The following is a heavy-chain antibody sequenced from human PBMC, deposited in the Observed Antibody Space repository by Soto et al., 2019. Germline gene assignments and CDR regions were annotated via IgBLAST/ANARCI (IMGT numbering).Heavy chain of an antibody. CDR3: AKDFHPSGYPFYYFDN. CDR1: GFTFDDYA. Sequence: PGGSLRLSCAASGFTFDDYAMHWVRQAPGKGLEWVSGITWITGTIAYADSVRGRFTISRDNAKRSLHLQMNSLRPDDTAFYYCAKDFHPSGYPFYYFDNWGQGTLVTVSS. J-gene: IGHJ4*02. CDR2: ITWITGTI. V-gene: IGHV3-9*01. D-gene: IGHD3-22*01.